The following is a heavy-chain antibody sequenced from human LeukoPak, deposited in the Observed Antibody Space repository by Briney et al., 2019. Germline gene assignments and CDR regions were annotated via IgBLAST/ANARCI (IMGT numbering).Heavy chain of an antibody. V-gene: IGHV1-69*04. CDR3: ARDRYSNYALDY. Sequence: SVKVSCKASGGTFSSYTISWVRQAPGQGLEWMGRIIPILGIANYAQKFQGRVTITADKSTGTAYMELSSLRSEDTAVYYCARDRYSNYALDYWGQGTLVTVSS. CDR1: GGTFSSYT. CDR2: IIPILGIA. D-gene: IGHD4-11*01. J-gene: IGHJ4*02.